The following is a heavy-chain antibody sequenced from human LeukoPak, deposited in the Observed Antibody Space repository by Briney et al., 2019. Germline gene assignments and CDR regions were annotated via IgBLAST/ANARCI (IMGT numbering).Heavy chain of an antibody. J-gene: IGHJ4*02. Sequence: GGSLRLSCAASGFTVSSNYMSWVCQAPGKGLEWVSVIYSGGNTYYVDSVKGRFTISRDNSKNTLYLQMNSLRAEDTAVYYCARSLRVAAGALDYWGQGTLVTVSS. V-gene: IGHV3-53*01. CDR2: IYSGGNT. CDR3: ARSLRVAAGALDY. CDR1: GFTVSSNY. D-gene: IGHD6-13*01.